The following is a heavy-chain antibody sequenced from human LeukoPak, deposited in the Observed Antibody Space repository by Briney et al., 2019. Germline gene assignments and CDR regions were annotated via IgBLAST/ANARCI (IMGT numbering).Heavy chain of an antibody. CDR3: ARADPYSSGWYPRGMDV. V-gene: IGHV1-18*01. J-gene: IGHJ6*02. Sequence: ASVKVSCKASGYTFTTYGLSWVRQAPGQGLEWMGWISGYNGDTNYAQKLQGRVTMTTDTSTSTAYMELRSLRSDDTAVYFCARADPYSSGWYPRGMDVWGQGTTVTVSS. CDR2: ISGYNGDT. D-gene: IGHD6-19*01. CDR1: GYTFTTYG.